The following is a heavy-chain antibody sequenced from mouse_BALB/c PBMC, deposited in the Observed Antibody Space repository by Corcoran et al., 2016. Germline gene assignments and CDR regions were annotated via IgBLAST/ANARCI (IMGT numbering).Heavy chain of an antibody. Sequence: GTELVKPGASVKMSCKASGYTFTSYVMHWVKQKPGQGLEWIGYINPYNDGTKYNEKFKGKATLTSDKSSSTAYMELSSLTSEDSAVYYCARESYGSSYKGAFAYWGQGTLVTVSA. CDR3: ARESYGSSYKGAFAY. D-gene: IGHD1-1*01. V-gene: IGHV1S136*01. CDR1: GYTFTSYV. J-gene: IGHJ3*01. CDR2: INPYNDGT.